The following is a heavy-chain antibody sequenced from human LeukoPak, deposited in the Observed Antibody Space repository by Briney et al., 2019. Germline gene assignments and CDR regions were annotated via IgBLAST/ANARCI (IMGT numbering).Heavy chain of an antibody. CDR1: GGTFSSYA. CDR2: IIPILGIA. CDR3: ARDEVYCSGGSCYLGLYYFDY. V-gene: IGHV1-69*04. D-gene: IGHD2-15*01. Sequence: ASVKVSCKASGGTFSSYAISWVRQAPGQGLEWMGRIIPILGIANYAQKFQGRVTITADKSTSTAYMELSSLRSEDTAVYYCARDEVYCSGGSCYLGLYYFDYWGQGTLVTVSS. J-gene: IGHJ4*02.